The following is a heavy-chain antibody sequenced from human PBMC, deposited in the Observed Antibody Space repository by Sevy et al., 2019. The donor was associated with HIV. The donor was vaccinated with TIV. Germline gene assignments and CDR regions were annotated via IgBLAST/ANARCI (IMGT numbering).Heavy chain of an antibody. CDR3: ANAYSGSYSHSYLYALDV. CDR1: GFSFSYYG. CDR2: ISHDGINE. V-gene: IGHV3-30*18. J-gene: IGHJ6*02. Sequence: GGSLRLSCIGSGFSFSYYGIHWVRQSPGKGLDWVALISHDGINEYYADSVKGRFTISSDNSKNTVYLEMNSLRNEDTAIYFCANAYSGSYSHSYLYALDVWGQGTTVTVS. D-gene: IGHD1-26*01.